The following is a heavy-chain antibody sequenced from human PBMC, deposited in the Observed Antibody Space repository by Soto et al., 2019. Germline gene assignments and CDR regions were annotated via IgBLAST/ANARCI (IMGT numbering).Heavy chain of an antibody. CDR1: GFIFSDYH. CDR2: ISSSSTYT. CDR3: XXXXXXXXXGISPPYDY. J-gene: IGHJ4*02. V-gene: IGHV3-11*05. D-gene: IGHD6-13*01. Sequence: QVQLVESGGGLVKPGGSLRLSCAASGFIFSDYHMSWIRQAPGKGLEWVSYISSSSTYTPYADSVKGRFTISRDNAKNSLYLQMNSLRAEXTXXXXXXXXXXXXXXGISPPYDYWGQGTLVTVSS.